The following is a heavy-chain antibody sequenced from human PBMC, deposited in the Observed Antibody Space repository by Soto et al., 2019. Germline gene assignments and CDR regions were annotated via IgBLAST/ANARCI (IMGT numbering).Heavy chain of an antibody. CDR1: GGTFSSYA. CDR2: IIPIFGTA. J-gene: IGHJ6*02. V-gene: IGHV1-69*13. Sequence: VASVKVSCKASGGTFSSYAISWVRQAPGRGLEWMGGIIPIFGTANYAQKFQGRVTITADESTSTAYMELSSLRSEDTAVYYCARNYYYYYGMDVWGQGTTVTVSS. CDR3: ARNYYYYYGMDV.